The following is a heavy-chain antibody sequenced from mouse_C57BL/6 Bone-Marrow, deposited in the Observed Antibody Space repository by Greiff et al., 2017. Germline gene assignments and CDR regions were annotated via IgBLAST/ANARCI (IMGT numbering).Heavy chain of an antibody. CDR1: GFTFSSYT. CDR3: SRQVTTVLATKYFDV. D-gene: IGHD1-1*01. V-gene: IGHV5-9*04. Sequence: EVKVVESGGGLVKPGWSLKLSCAASGFTFSSYTLSWVRQTPEKRLQWVAAISGAGGNTYSPDSVKGRFTISRDNDKNILYQQMSSLRSEDTAVYYCSRQVTTVLATKYFDVWGTGTTVTVSS. J-gene: IGHJ1*03. CDR2: ISGAGGNT.